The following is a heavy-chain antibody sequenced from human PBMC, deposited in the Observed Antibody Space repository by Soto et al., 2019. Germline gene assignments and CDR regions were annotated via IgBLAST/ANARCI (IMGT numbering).Heavy chain of an antibody. J-gene: IGHJ4*02. Sequence: QVQLVQSGAEVKKPGASVKVSCKAAAYTFTSYDINWVRQATGQDFEWMGWMNPNNGNTAYAQKFQGRVTMTRDTSKRPAFMALRSLTSEDPAVYHCARGPRNWGVAYWGQGTLVTVSS. D-gene: IGHD7-27*01. CDR3: ARGPRNWGVAY. V-gene: IGHV1-8*01. CDR2: MNPNNGNT. CDR1: AYTFTSYD.